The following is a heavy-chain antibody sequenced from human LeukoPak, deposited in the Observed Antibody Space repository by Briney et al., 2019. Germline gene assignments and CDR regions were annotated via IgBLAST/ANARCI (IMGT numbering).Heavy chain of an antibody. CDR3: ARMGPSGYYYYMDV. D-gene: IGHD3-10*01. J-gene: IGHJ6*03. CDR2: ISSSGSTI. CDR1: GFTFSSYE. Sequence: GGSLRLSCAASGFTFSSYEMNWVRQAPGKGLEWVSYISSSGSTIYYADSVKGRFTISRDNAKNSLYLQMNSLRAEDTAVYYCARMGPSGYYYYMDVWGKGTTVTISS. V-gene: IGHV3-48*03.